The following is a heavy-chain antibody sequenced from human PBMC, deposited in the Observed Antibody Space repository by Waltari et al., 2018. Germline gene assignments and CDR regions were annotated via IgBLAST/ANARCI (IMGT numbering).Heavy chain of an antibody. CDR1: GFTFSNAW. V-gene: IGHV3-15*01. D-gene: IGHD3-3*01. CDR2: IKSKTDGGTT. Sequence: EVQLVESGGGLVKPGGSLRLSCAASGFTFSNAWMSWVRQAPGKGLEGVGRIKSKTDGGTTDYAAPVKGRFTISRDDSKNTLYLQMNSLKTEDTAVYYCTTDTIFGVAPPNPYYYYYMDVWGKGTTVTVSS. CDR3: TTDTIFGVAPPNPYYYYYMDV. J-gene: IGHJ6*03.